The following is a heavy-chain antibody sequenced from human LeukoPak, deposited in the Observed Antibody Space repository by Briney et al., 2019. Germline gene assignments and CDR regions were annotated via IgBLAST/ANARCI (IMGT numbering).Heavy chain of an antibody. J-gene: IGHJ4*02. CDR1: GFSLSTSGVG. CDR3: AHSPEDWNYGDYFDY. CDR2: IYWNDDK. Sequence: SGPTLVKPTQPLTLTCTFSGFSLSTSGVGVGWIRQPPGKALEWLALIYWNDDKRYSPSLKSRLTITKDTSKNQVVLTMTNMDPVDTATYYCAHSPEDWNYGDYFDYWGQGTLVTVSS. D-gene: IGHD1-7*01. V-gene: IGHV2-5*01.